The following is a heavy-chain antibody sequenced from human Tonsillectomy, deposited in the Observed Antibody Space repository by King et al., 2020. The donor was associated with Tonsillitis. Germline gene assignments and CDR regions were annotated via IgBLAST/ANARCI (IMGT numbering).Heavy chain of an antibody. CDR1: GFTFSSYA. CDR2: ISYDGSNK. V-gene: IGHV3-30*01. D-gene: IGHD1-14*01. J-gene: IGHJ4*02. CDR3: ARVPPNPIYSFDY. Sequence: VQLVESGGGVVQPGRSLRLSCAASGFTFSSYAMHWVRQAPGKGLEWVAVISYDGSNKYYADSVKGRFTISRDNSKNTLYLQMNSLRAEDTAGYYCARVPPNPIYSFDYWGQGTLVTVSS.